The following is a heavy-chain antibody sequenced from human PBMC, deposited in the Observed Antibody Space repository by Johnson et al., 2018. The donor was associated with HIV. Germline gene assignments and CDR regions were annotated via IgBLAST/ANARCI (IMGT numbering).Heavy chain of an antibody. CDR3: ARASFIGIAAAENAFDI. V-gene: IGHV3-23*04. Sequence: EVQLVESGGGLVQPGGSLRLSCAASGFTFSSYAMSWVRQAPGKGLEWVSDINWNGASTGYADSVKGRFTISRDNSKNTLYLQMNSLRAEDTAVYYCARASFIGIAAAENAFDIWGQGTMVTVSS. CDR1: GFTFSSYA. CDR2: INWNGAST. J-gene: IGHJ3*02. D-gene: IGHD6-13*01.